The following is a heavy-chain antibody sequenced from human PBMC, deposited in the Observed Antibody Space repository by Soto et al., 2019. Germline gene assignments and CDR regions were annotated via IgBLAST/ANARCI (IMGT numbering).Heavy chain of an antibody. CDR2: ISAYNGDT. Sequence: QVQLVQSGPEVKKPGASVKVSCKSSGYTFSDSGISWVRQAPGQGLEWMGWISAYNGDTSYAQKLQGRVTMTTDTSTITAYMELRSLRSNDTAVYYCARVRAAAFVAADFWGQGTLVTVSS. V-gene: IGHV1-18*01. J-gene: IGHJ4*02. D-gene: IGHD2-15*01. CDR3: ARVRAAAFVAADF. CDR1: GYTFSDSG.